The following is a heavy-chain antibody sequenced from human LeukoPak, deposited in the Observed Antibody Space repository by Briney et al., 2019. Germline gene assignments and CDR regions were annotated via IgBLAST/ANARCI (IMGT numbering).Heavy chain of an antibody. J-gene: IGHJ1*01. Sequence: ASVKVSCKVSGYTFTEYYMHWVQQAPGKGLEWMGLVDPEDGETIYAEKFQGRVTITADTSTDTAYMELSSLRSEDTAVYYCAVFDSGSYRSSHWGQGTLVTVSS. D-gene: IGHD1-26*01. V-gene: IGHV1-69-2*01. CDR2: VDPEDGET. CDR1: GYTFTEYY. CDR3: AVFDSGSYRSSH.